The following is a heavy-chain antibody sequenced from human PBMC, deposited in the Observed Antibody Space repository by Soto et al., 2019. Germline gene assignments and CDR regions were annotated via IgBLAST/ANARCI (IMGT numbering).Heavy chain of an antibody. CDR1: GYTFTTYD. CDR2: XXPNSGDT. Sequence: QVQLVQSGAEVREPGASVKVSCKTSGYTFTTYDINWVRQASGQGLEWXGXXXPNSGDTGYGQKFQGRVALTRDTXXXXXXXXXXXXXXXXTAVYYCVALARWVQGTLVTVSS. CDR3: VALAR. D-gene: IGHD2-21*01. V-gene: IGHV1-8*01. J-gene: IGHJ4*02.